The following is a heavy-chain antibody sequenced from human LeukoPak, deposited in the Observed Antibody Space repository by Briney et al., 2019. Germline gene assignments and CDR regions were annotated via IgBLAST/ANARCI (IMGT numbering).Heavy chain of an antibody. D-gene: IGHD3-10*01. J-gene: IGHJ4*02. CDR1: GFTFSSYG. CDR3: ARDSNGEEY. V-gene: IGHV3-33*01. Sequence: PGGYLTLSRPASGFTFSSYGLHWVRPAPGTGLEWVAVIWYDGSNKYYADSVKGRFTISRDNSKNTLYLQMNSLRAEDTAVYYCARDSNGEEYWGQGTLVTVSS. CDR2: IWYDGSNK.